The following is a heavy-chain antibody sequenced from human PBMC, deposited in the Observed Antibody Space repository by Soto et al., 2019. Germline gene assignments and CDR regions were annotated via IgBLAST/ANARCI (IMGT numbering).Heavy chain of an antibody. CDR1: GGSISSYY. CDR2: IYYSGST. Sequence: SETLSLTCTVSGGSISSYYWSWIRQPPGKGLEWIGYIYYSGSTNYNPSLKSRVTISVDTSKNQFSLKLSSVTAADTAVYYCARQWGGYDNFDYRGQGTLVTVSS. V-gene: IGHV4-59*08. J-gene: IGHJ4*02. D-gene: IGHD5-12*01. CDR3: ARQWGGYDNFDY.